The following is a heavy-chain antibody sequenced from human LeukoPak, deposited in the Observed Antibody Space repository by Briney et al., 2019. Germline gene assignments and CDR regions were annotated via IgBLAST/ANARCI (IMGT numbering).Heavy chain of an antibody. CDR1: GYSFTSYW. CDR2: IYPGDSDT. V-gene: IGHV5-51*01. Sequence: GESLKISCKGSGYSFTSYWIGWVRQMPGKGLEWMGIIYPGDSDTRYSPSFQGQVTISADKSISTAYLQWRSLKASDTAMYYCASPDYYDSSGYSPGVGYWGQGTLVTVSS. CDR3: ASPDYYDSSGYSPGVGY. J-gene: IGHJ4*02. D-gene: IGHD3-22*01.